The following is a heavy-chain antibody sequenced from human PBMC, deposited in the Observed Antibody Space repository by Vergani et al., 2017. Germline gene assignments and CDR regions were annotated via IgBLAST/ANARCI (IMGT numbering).Heavy chain of an antibody. V-gene: IGHV4-59*01. Sequence: QVQLQESGPGLVKPSETLSLTCTVSGGSISSYYWSWIRQPPGKGLEWIGYIYYSGSTNYNPSLKSRVTISVDTSKNQFSLKLSSVTAADTAGYYCARVSAVAAGTFHSFWGYYYYGMDVWGQGTTVTVSS. J-gene: IGHJ6*02. CDR3: ARVSAVAAGTFHSFWGYYYYGMDV. CDR1: GGSISSYY. CDR2: IYYSGST. D-gene: IGHD6-13*01.